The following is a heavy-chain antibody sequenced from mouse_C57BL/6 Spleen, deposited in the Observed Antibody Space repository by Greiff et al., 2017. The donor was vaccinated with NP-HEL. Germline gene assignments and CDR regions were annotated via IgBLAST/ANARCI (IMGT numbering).Heavy chain of an antibody. CDR2: IWSDGST. J-gene: IGHJ4*01. CDR3: ARHDEAYYYAMDY. CDR1: GFSLTSYG. Sequence: VKLMESGPGLVAPSQSLSITCTVSGFSLTSYGVHWVRQPPGKGLEWLVVIWSDGSTTYNSALKSRLSISKDNSKSQVFLKMNSLQTDDTAMYYCARHDEAYYYAMDYWGQGTSVTVSS. V-gene: IGHV2-6-1*01.